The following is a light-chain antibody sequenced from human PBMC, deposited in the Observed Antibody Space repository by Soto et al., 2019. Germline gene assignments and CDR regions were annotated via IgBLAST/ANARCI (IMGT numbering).Light chain of an antibody. J-gene: IGKJ2*03. CDR3: QQSFSTPYS. Sequence: DVQMTQSPSSLSASIGDRVTISCRTSHVISTHLNWYQQKPGKAPNLLIHGASSLESGVPSRFSGSGSGTDFTLTITSLQPEDFATYYCQQSFSTPYSFGQGTKVDIK. CDR1: HVISTH. V-gene: IGKV1-39*01. CDR2: GAS.